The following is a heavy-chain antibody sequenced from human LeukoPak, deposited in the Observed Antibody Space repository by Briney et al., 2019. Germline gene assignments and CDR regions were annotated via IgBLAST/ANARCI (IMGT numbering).Heavy chain of an antibody. D-gene: IGHD1-26*01. CDR3: ARDRVVWELPDY. CDR1: GYTFTSYY. CDR2: INPSGGST. Sequence: ASVKVSCKASGYTFTSYYVHWVRQAPGQGLEWMGIINPSGGSTSYAQKFQGRVTMTRDTSTSTVYMELSSLRSEDTAVYYCARDRVVWELPDYWGQGTLVTVSS. V-gene: IGHV1-46*01. J-gene: IGHJ4*02.